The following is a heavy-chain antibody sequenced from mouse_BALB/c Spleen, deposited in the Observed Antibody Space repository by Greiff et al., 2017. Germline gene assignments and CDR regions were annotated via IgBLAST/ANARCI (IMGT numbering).Heavy chain of an antibody. D-gene: IGHD1-2*01. CDR2: IDPANGNT. J-gene: IGHJ2*01. CDR1: GFNIKDTY. CDR3: ARERALLRYFDF. V-gene: IGHV14-3*02. Sequence: VQLQQSGAELVKPGASVKLSCTASGFNIKDTYMHWVKQRPEQGLEWIGRIDPANGNTKYDPKFQGKATITADTSSNTAYLQLSSLTSEDTAVYYCARERALLRYFDFWGQGTTLTVSS.